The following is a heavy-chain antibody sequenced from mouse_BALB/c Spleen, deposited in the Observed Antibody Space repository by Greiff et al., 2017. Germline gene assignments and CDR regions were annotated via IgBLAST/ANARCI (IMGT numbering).Heavy chain of an antibody. CDR1: GYSITSCYS. J-gene: IGHJ1*01. CDR3: ARCRYVYWYFDV. V-gene: IGHV3-1*02. CDR2: IHYSGST. D-gene: IGHD2-14*01. Sequence: VQLKESGPDLVKPSQSLSLTCTATGYSITSCYSWHWLRQFPGNILEWMGYIHYSGSTNYNPSLKSRITITRDTSKNQFFLQLNSVTTEDTATYYCARCRYVYWYFDVWGAGTTVTVSA.